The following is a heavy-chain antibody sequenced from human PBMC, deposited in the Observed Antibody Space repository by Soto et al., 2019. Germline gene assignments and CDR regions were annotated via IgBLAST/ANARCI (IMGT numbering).Heavy chain of an antibody. CDR2: IYYSGST. CDR3: ARAKGLVTVTTSWFDP. D-gene: IGHD4-17*01. CDR1: GGSINSGDYY. Sequence: QVQLQESGPGLVKPSQTLSLTCTVSGGSINSGDYYWSWIRQPPGKGLEWSGYIYYSGSTYYNPSIKSRVSISADTSKNQFSLKLSSVTAADTAVYYCARAKGLVTVTTSWFDPWGQGTLVTVS. J-gene: IGHJ5*02. V-gene: IGHV4-30-4*01.